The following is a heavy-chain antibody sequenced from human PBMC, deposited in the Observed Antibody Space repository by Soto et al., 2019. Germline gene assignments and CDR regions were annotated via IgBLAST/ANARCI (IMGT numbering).Heavy chain of an antibody. D-gene: IGHD1-1*01. J-gene: IGHJ4*02. V-gene: IGHV2-5*02. CDR3: VHRAGIDGNWNGGYFDY. CDR1: GFSLSTSGVG. CDR2: IYWDDDK. Sequence: QITLKESGPTLVKPTQTLTLTCTFSGFSLSTSGVGVGWIRQPPGKALEWLALIYWDDDKRYSPSLMSRLTITKDTSKNQVVLTMTNMDPLDTAIYYCVHRAGIDGNWNGGYFDYWGQGALVTVSS.